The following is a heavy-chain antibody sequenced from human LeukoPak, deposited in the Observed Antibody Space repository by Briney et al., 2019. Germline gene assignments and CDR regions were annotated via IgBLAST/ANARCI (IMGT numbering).Heavy chain of an antibody. CDR3: ARRRRNCSSTSCQHRSYFQH. CDR1: GFTFSSYA. Sequence: GSLRLSCAASGFTFSSYAMSWVRQPPGKGLEWIGEINHSGSTNYNPSLKSRVTISVDTSKNQFSLKLSSVTAADTAVYYCARRRRNCSSTSCQHRSYFQHWGQGTLVTVSS. J-gene: IGHJ1*01. CDR2: INHSGST. V-gene: IGHV4-34*01. D-gene: IGHD2-2*01.